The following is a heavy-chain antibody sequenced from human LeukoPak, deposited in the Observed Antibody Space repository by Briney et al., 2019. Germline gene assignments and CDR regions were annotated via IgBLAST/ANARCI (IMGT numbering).Heavy chain of an antibody. CDR1: GGSFSGYY. Sequence: TSETLSLTCAVYGGSFSGYYWSWIRQPPGKGLEWIGEINHSGSTNYNPSLKSRVTISVDTSKNQFSLKLSSVTAADTAIYYCARDIRVVGATHYFDYWGQGSLVTVSS. CDR3: ARDIRVVGATHYFDY. CDR2: INHSGST. V-gene: IGHV4-34*01. D-gene: IGHD1-26*01. J-gene: IGHJ4*02.